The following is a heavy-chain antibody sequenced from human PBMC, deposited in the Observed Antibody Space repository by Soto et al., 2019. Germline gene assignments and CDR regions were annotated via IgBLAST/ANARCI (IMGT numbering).Heavy chain of an antibody. V-gene: IGHV5-51*01. CDR1: GYRSDINF. CDR3: ARQVVRELDY. CDR2: IYPVDSDT. J-gene: IGHJ4*02. Sequence: PGEALKISFNGSGYRSDINFIGWVRQMPGKGLEWIGIIYPVDSDTKLSPSFQGRVTMSVDRSISTAYLQWSSLKASDTAMYYCARQVVRELDYWGQGTMVNVSS. D-gene: IGHD2-15*01.